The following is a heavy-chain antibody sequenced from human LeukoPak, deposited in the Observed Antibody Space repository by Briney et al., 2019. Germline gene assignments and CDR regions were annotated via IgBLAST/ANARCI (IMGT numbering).Heavy chain of an antibody. CDR1: GGSFSGYY. CDR3: ARTYYGSGSYRTFDY. J-gene: IGHJ4*02. D-gene: IGHD3-10*01. Sequence: SETLSLTCAVYGGSFSGYYWSWIRQPPGKGLEWIGEINHSGSTNYNPSLKSRVTISVDTSKNQFSLKLSSVTAADTAVYYCARTYYGSGSYRTFDYWGQGTLVTVSS. CDR2: INHSGST. V-gene: IGHV4-34*01.